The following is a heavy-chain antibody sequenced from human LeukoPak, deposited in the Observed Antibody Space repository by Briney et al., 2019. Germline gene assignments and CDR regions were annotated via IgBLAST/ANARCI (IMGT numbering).Heavy chain of an antibody. V-gene: IGHV3-23*01. Sequence: GGSLRLSCAASGFTFSSYAMRWVRQAPGKGLEWVSGSGSGGSTYYADSVKGRFTISRDNSKNTLYLQMNSLRAEDTAVYYCAENFWSGYYPNYWGQGTLVTVSS. CDR1: GFTFSSYA. CDR2: SGSGGST. J-gene: IGHJ4*02. D-gene: IGHD3-3*01. CDR3: AENFWSGYYPNY.